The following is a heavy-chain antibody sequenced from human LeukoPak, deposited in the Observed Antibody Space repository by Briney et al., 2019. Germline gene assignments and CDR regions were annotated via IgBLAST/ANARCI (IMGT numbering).Heavy chain of an antibody. D-gene: IGHD6-19*01. CDR1: GFTFSSYE. V-gene: IGHV3-48*02. CDR2: ISSSSSTI. J-gene: IGHJ4*02. Sequence: GGSLRLSCAASGFTFSSYEMNWVRQAPGKGLEWVSYISSSSSTIFYADSVKGRFTISRDNAKNSLYLQMHSLRDEATAVYYCVAGTELVYWGQGTLVTVSS. CDR3: VAGTELVY.